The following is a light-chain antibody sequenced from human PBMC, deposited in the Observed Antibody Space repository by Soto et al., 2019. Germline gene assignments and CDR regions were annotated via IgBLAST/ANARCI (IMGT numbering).Light chain of an antibody. V-gene: IGLV2-8*01. Sequence: QSALTQPPSASGSPGQSVTISCTGTTSDVGGYNYVSWYQLHPDKVPKLIIYEVNKRPSGVPDRFSGSKSGSTASLTVSGLQAEDEADYFCSSYAGSNNFILFGGGTKLTVL. J-gene: IGLJ2*01. CDR2: EVN. CDR1: TSDVGGYNY. CDR3: SSYAGSNNFIL.